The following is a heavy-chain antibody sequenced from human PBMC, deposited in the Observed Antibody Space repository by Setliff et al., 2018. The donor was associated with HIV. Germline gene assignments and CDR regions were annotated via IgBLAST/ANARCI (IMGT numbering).Heavy chain of an antibody. CDR2: INHSGRT. CDR1: GESFSGYD. D-gene: IGHD6-19*01. CDR3: ARGKWLVRSFLFDY. Sequence: SETLSLTCAVYGESFSGYDWTWIRQPPGEGLEWIGEINHSGRTNYSPSLKSRVTISVDTSKNQFSLRLNSVTAADTAVYYWARGKWLVRSFLFDYWGQGSLVTVSS. V-gene: IGHV4-34*01. J-gene: IGHJ4*02.